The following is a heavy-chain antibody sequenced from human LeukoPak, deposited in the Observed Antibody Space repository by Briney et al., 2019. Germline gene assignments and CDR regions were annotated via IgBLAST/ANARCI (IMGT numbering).Heavy chain of an antibody. Sequence: GGSLRLSCAASGFTFSSYEMNWVRQAPGEGLEWVSYISNSGSSIYYADSVKGRFTFSRDNAKNSLYLQMNSLRAEDTAVYYCARGRRDGYNIPTWFDPWGQGTLVTVSS. CDR3: ARGRRDGYNIPTWFDP. J-gene: IGHJ5*02. CDR1: GFTFSSYE. D-gene: IGHD5-24*01. V-gene: IGHV3-48*03. CDR2: ISNSGSSI.